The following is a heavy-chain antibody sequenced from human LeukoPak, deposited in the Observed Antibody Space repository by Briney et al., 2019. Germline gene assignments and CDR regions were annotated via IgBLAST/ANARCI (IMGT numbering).Heavy chain of an antibody. J-gene: IGHJ4*02. CDR1: GFTFSGYG. Sequence: GALRLSCAASGFTFSGYGMHWVRLAPGVGLQWIAFISDDGSNKDYAVSVKGRFTITRDNSKNTLFLEMRSLRTEDTAVYYCARGEVVTASPLDFWGKGTLVTVSS. V-gene: IGHV3-30*04. CDR3: ARGEVVTASPLDF. CDR2: ISDDGSNK. D-gene: IGHD2-21*02.